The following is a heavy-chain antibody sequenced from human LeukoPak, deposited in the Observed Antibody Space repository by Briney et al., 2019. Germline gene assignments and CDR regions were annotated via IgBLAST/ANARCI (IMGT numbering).Heavy chain of an antibody. V-gene: IGHV1-69*04. J-gene: IGHJ4*02. CDR3: ARDQRSFGYSGYDPALDY. CDR2: IIPIFGIA. Sequence: ASVKVSCKASGGTFSSYAISWVRQAPGQGLEWMGRIIPIFGIANYAQKLQGRVTITADKSTSTAYMELSSLRSEGTAVYYCARDQRSFGYSGYDPALDYWGQGTLVTVSS. D-gene: IGHD5-12*01. CDR1: GGTFSSYA.